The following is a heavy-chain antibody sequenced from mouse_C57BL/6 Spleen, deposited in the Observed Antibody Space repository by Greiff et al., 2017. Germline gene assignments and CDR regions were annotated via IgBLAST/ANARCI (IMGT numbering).Heavy chain of an antibody. CDR2: ISSGSSTI. Sequence: EVQRVESGGGLVKPGGSLKLSCAASGFTFSDYGMHWVRQAPEKGLEWVAYISSGSSTIYYADTVKGRFTISRDNAKNTLFLQMTSLRSEDTAMYYCASRLYYGSSYGAMDYWGQGTSVTVSS. CDR3: ASRLYYGSSYGAMDY. D-gene: IGHD1-1*01. CDR1: GFTFSDYG. J-gene: IGHJ4*01. V-gene: IGHV5-17*01.